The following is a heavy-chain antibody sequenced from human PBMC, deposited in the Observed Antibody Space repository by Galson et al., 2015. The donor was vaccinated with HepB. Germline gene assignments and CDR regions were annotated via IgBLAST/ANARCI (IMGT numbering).Heavy chain of an antibody. CDR2: IKSKTDGGTT. V-gene: IGHV3-15*01. D-gene: IGHD5-18*01. CDR1: GFTFSNAW. CDR3: TTVQSTWIQLWLNWFDP. Sequence: LRLSCAASGFTFSNAWMSWVRQAPGKGLEWVGRIKSKTDGGTTDYAAPVKGRFTISRDDSKNTLYLQMNSLKTEDTAVYYCTTVQSTWIQLWLNWFDPWGQGTLVTVSS. J-gene: IGHJ5*02.